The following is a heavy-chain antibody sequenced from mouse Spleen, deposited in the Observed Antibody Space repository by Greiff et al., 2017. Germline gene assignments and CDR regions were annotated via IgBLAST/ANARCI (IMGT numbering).Heavy chain of an antibody. V-gene: IGHV1-54*01. D-gene: IGHD2-4*01. Sequence: QVQLQQSGAELVRPGTSVKVSCKASGYAFTNYLIEWVKQRPGQGLEWIGVINPGSGGTNYNEKFKGKATLTADKSSSTAYMQLSSLTSEDSAVYFCARDLYYDYDEGFAYWGQGTLVTVSA. CDR2: INPGSGGT. CDR1: GYAFTNYL. J-gene: IGHJ3*01. CDR3: ARDLYYDYDEGFAY.